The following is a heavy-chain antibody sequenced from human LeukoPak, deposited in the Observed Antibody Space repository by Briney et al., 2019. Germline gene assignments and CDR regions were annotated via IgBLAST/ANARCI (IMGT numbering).Heavy chain of an antibody. Sequence: GGSLRLSCAASGFTFSSYGMHWVRQTPGKGLEWVGFIRYDGSNKYYADSVKGRFTFSRDNSKNILYLQMNSLRAEDTAVYYCAKIREAYCGGDCYSVPDDYWGQGTLVTVSS. V-gene: IGHV3-30*02. CDR1: GFTFSSYG. J-gene: IGHJ4*02. CDR3: AKIREAYCGGDCYSVPDDY. CDR2: IRYDGSNK. D-gene: IGHD2-21*02.